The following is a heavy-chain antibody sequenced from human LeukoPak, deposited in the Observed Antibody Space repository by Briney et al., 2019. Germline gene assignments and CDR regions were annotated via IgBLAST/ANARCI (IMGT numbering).Heavy chain of an antibody. D-gene: IGHD3-16*01. CDR3: ARSVYPHYYFDY. Sequence: SGTLSLTCTVSGGSITSHYWNWIRQPPGKGLEWIGYINHNGYSNSNPSLKSRVTISRDTSKNQFSLKLNSVTAADTAVYYCARSVYPHYYFDYWGQATLVTVSP. J-gene: IGHJ4*02. CDR1: GGSITSHY. V-gene: IGHV4-59*11. CDR2: INHNGYS.